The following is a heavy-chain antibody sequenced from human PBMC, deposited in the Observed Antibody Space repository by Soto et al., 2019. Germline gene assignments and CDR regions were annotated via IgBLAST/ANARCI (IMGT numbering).Heavy chain of an antibody. D-gene: IGHD3-22*01. J-gene: IGHJ4*02. V-gene: IGHV3-33*01. Sequence: QVQLVESGGGVVQPGRSLRLSCAAYGFTFSSYGMHWVRQAPGKGLEWVAVIWYDGSNKYYADSVKGRFTISRDNSKNTLYLQMNSLRAEDTAVYYCARDQYYYDNIVDYWGQGTLVTVSS. CDR1: GFTFSSYG. CDR2: IWYDGSNK. CDR3: ARDQYYYDNIVDY.